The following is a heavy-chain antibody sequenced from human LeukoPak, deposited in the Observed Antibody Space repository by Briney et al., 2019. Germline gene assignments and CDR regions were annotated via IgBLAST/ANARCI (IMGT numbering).Heavy chain of an antibody. V-gene: IGHV3-48*01. D-gene: IGHD6-19*01. CDR3: ARDPAGAGIYYDY. CDR1: GFTASTYS. J-gene: IGHJ4*02. CDR2: ISSGGGTI. Sequence: GGSLRLSCTASGFTASTYSMNWVRQAPGKGLEWDSYISSGGGTIYDADSVKGRFTISRDNAKNSLYLQMDSLRAEDTAVYYCARDPAGAGIYYDYWGQGTLVTVSS.